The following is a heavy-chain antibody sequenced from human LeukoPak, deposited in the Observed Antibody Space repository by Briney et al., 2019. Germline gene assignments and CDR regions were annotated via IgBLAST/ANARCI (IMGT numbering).Heavy chain of an antibody. V-gene: IGHV3-7*03. Sequence: GGSLRLSCAASGFTFSSYAMHWVRQAPGKGLEWVANIKYDGNEKYYVDSVKGRFTISRDNAKNSLHLQMNSLRAEDTAVFYCARLDYDFWSGYSFDYWGQGTLVTVSS. CDR1: GFTFSSYA. CDR3: ARLDYDFWSGYSFDY. CDR2: IKYDGNEK. D-gene: IGHD3-3*01. J-gene: IGHJ4*02.